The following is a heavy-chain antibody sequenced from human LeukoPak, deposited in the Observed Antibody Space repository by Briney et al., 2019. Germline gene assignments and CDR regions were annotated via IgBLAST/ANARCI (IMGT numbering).Heavy chain of an antibody. CDR1: GGSINSNY. J-gene: IGHJ6*02. CDR3: ARDIVGTYGMDV. D-gene: IGHD2-15*01. CDR2: IYYSGST. Sequence: SETLSLTCTVSGGSINSNYWNWIRQPPGKGLEWIGHIYYSGSTNYSPSLNSRITISLDTSKNQFSLEMRSVTAADTAVYYCARDIVGTYGMDVWGQGTSVTVSS. V-gene: IGHV4-59*01.